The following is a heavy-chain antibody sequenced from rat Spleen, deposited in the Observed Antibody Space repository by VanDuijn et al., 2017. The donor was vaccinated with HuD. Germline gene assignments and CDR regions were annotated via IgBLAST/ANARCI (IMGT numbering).Heavy chain of an antibody. D-gene: IGHD5-1*01. CDR3: ATNWYFDY. CDR1: GFTFSDYY. CDR2: ISHDGSST. V-gene: IGHV5-20*01. J-gene: IGHJ2*01. Sequence: EVQLVESGGGLVQPGRSMKLSCAASGFTFSDYYMAWVRQAPTKGLEWVATISHDGSSTYYRDSVKGRLTISRENAKSTLYLQMDSLRSEDTATYYCATNWYFDYWGQGVMVTVSS.